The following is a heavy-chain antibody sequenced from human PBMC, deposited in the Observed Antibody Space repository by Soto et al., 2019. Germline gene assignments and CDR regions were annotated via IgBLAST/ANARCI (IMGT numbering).Heavy chain of an antibody. CDR2: IYHSGGT. CDR3: ARVPAAKNCFDP. CDR1: GGSISSSNW. V-gene: IGHV4-4*02. Sequence: QVQLQESGPGLVKPSGTLSLTCAVSGGSISSSNWWSWVRQPPGKGLEWIGEIYHSGGTNYNPSLKRRVTIAVDKSKHQFSLSLNSVTAADTALYYCARVPAAKNCFDPWGQGTLVTVSS. J-gene: IGHJ5*02. D-gene: IGHD2-2*01.